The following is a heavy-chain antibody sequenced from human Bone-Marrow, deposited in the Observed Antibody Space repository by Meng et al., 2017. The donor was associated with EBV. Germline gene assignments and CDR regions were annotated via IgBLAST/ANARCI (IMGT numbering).Heavy chain of an antibody. D-gene: IGHD5-18*01. J-gene: IGHJ4*02. CDR1: GGTFRNSA. CDR3: ARESGRGYSSDY. CDR2: IIPMFGAP. Sequence: QVQVGQSGGEVKKPGSSVKVSCKASGGTFRNSAISWVRQAPGQGLEWMGGIIPMFGAPDYAQRFQDRVTITADESTSTVYMELNSLRSEDTAVYYCARESGRGYSSDYWGQGTLVTVSS. V-gene: IGHV1-69*01.